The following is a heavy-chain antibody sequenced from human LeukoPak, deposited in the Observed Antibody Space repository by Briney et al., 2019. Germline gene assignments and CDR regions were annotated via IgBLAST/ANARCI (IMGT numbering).Heavy chain of an antibody. Sequence: SQTLSLTCTVSSGSISSGSYYWSWIRQPAGEGLEWIGRIYTSGSTNYNPSLKSRVTISVDTSKNQFSLKLSSVTAADTAVYYCARVAPWKGFGYSSSWPDDYWGQGTLVTVSS. CDR2: IYTSGST. CDR3: ARVAPWKGFGYSSSWPDDY. D-gene: IGHD6-13*01. CDR1: SGSISSGSYY. V-gene: IGHV4-61*02. J-gene: IGHJ4*02.